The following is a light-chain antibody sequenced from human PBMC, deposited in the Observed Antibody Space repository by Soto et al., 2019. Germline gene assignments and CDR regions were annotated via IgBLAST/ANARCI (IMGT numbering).Light chain of an antibody. V-gene: IGLV2-23*02. CDR1: SNDIGSYNL. CDR3: CSYAGSIPYV. J-gene: IGLJ1*01. CDR2: EVS. Sequence: QSVLTQPASVSGSPGQSITISCTGTSNDIGSYNLVSWYQQHPGKAPKLMIYEVSKRPSGVSNRFSGSKSGNTASLTISGLQAEDEADYYCCSYAGSIPYVFGTGTKVTVL.